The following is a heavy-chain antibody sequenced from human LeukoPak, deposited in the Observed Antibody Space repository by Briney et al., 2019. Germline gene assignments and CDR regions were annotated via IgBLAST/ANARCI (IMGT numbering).Heavy chain of an antibody. CDR3: ARVIIDKEYYYDSSGAFYD. CDR2: INPNSGGT. Sequence: GASVRVSYKASGYTFTGYYMHWVRQAPGQGLEWMGWINPNSGGTNYAQKFQGRVTMTRDTSISTAYMELSRLRSDDTAVYYCARVIIDKEYYYDSSGAFYDWGQGTLVTVSS. J-gene: IGHJ4*02. D-gene: IGHD3-22*01. CDR1: GYTFTGYY. V-gene: IGHV1-2*02.